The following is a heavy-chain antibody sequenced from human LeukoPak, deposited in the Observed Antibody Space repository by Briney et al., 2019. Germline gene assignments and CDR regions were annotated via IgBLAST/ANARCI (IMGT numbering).Heavy chain of an antibody. D-gene: IGHD3-10*01. J-gene: IGHJ4*02. V-gene: IGHV3-74*01. CDR1: GFSISPYW. Sequence: GGSLRLSCAASGFSISPYWMQWVRRGPGKGLVWVSRINSDGSSASYADSVKGRFTISRDNAKNTLYLQMNSLRAEDTAVYYCVRVPSDTGSYYDYWGQGTLVTVSS. CDR2: INSDGSSA. CDR3: VRVPSDTGSYYDY.